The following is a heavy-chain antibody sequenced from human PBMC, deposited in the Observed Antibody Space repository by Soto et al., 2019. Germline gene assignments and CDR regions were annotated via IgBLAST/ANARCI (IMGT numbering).Heavy chain of an antibody. Sequence: SETLSLTCAVSSGSISSSNWWSWVRQPPGKGLEWIGEIYHSGSTNYNPSLKSRVTISVDKSKNQFSLKLSSVTAADTAVYYCARAGRPGVYNWFDPWGQGTLVTVSS. D-gene: IGHD3-10*01. CDR3: ARAGRPGVYNWFDP. J-gene: IGHJ5*02. CDR2: IYHSGST. V-gene: IGHV4-4*02. CDR1: SGSISSSNW.